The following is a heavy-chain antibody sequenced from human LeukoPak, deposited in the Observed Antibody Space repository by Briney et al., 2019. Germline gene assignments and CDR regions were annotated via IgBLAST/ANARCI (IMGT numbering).Heavy chain of an antibody. CDR3: ARDFTVTTRLFDY. CDR1: GFTFSSYS. V-gene: IGHV3-21*01. CDR2: ISSSSSYI. D-gene: IGHD4-17*01. J-gene: IGHJ4*02. Sequence: GGSLRLSCAASGFTFSSYSMNWVRQAPGKGLEWVSSISSSSSYIYYADSVKGRFTISRDNAKNSLYLQMSSLRAEDTAVYYCARDFTVTTRLFDYWGQGTLVTVSS.